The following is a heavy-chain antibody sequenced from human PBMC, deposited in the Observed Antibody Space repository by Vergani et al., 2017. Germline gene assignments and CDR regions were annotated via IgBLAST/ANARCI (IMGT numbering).Heavy chain of an antibody. J-gene: IGHJ6*02. Sequence: EVQLLESGGDLVQPGGSLRLSCAASGFTFNHYAMNWVRQAPGKGLEWVSGISGSGGRTYYAGSVKGRFTISRDSSKNTLYLQMNSLSAGDTAVYYCAKANPRNSGYDYLYYYHAMDVWGQGTTDTVSS. CDR3: AKANPRNSGYDYLYYYHAMDV. CDR2: ISGSGGRT. D-gene: IGHD5-12*01. V-gene: IGHV3-23*01. CDR1: GFTFNHYA.